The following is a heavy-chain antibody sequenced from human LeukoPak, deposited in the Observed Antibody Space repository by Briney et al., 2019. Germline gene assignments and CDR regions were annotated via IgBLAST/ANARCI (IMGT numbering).Heavy chain of an antibody. D-gene: IGHD3-22*01. Sequence: SETLSLTCTVSGGSISSNTYYWDWIRQPPGKGLECIGSIYYGGSTYYNPSLKSRVIISVDTFKNQFSLKLSSVTAADTAVYYCARAYYYASSAFDIWGQGTMVTVSS. CDR3: ARAYYYASSAFDI. CDR1: GGSISSNTYY. J-gene: IGHJ3*02. CDR2: IYYGGST. V-gene: IGHV4-39*01.